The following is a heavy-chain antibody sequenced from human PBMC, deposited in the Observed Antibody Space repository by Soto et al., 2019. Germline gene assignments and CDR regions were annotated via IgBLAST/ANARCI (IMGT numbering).Heavy chain of an antibody. Sequence: GGSLRLSCEASGFAFNSYAIHWVRRSPGQGLEWVGVISYDGNYIYYADSVKGRFTISRDNSKNTLYLQMNSLRAEDTAVYYCARASKGSGYSPHAFDIWGQGTMVTVSS. CDR2: ISYDGNYI. J-gene: IGHJ3*02. D-gene: IGHD3-22*01. V-gene: IGHV3-33*08. CDR1: GFAFNSYA. CDR3: ARASKGSGYSPHAFDI.